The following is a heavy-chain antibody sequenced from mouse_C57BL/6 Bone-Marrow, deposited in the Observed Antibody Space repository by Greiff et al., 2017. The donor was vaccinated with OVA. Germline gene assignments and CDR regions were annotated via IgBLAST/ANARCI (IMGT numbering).Heavy chain of an antibody. V-gene: IGHV3-6*01. D-gene: IGHD2-3*01. Sequence: EVQLVESGPGLVKPSQSLSLTCSVTGYSITSGYYWNWIRQFPGNKLEWMGYISYDGSNNYNPSLKNRISITRDTSKNQFFLKLNSVTTEDTATYYCARDGDGYYVSFAYWGQGTLVTVSA. CDR2: ISYDGSN. J-gene: IGHJ3*01. CDR3: ARDGDGYYVSFAY. CDR1: GYSITSGYY.